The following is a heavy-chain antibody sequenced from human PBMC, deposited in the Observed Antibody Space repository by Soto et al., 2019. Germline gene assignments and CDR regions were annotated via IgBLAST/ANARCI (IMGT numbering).Heavy chain of an antibody. D-gene: IGHD3-10*01. CDR1: GGSISSGDYY. CDR3: AKGDGPGSYRYYYYGMDV. V-gene: IGHV4-30-4*01. CDR2: IYYGGST. Sequence: SETLSLTCTVSGGSISSGDYYWSWIRQPPGKGLEWIGYIYYGGSTYYNPSLKSRVTISVDTSKNQFSLKLSSVTAADTAVYYCAKGDGPGSYRYYYYGMDVWGQGTTVTVSS. J-gene: IGHJ6*02.